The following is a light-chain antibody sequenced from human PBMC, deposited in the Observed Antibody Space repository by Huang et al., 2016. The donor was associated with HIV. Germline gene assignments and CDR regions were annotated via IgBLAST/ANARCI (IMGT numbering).Light chain of an antibody. V-gene: IGKV3-11*01. Sequence: EIVLTQSPATLYLSPGERATLSCRASQSVSSDLAWYQQKPGQDPRLLIYDTSSRATGLPARFSGSGSGTDFTLTISSLEPEDFAVYYCQQRSNWPPWTFGQGTKVEIK. CDR2: DTS. J-gene: IGKJ1*01. CDR1: QSVSSD. CDR3: QQRSNWPPWT.